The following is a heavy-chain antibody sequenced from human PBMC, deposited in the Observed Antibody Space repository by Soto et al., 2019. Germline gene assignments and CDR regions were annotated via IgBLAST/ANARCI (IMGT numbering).Heavy chain of an antibody. CDR2: ISSSSSYI. J-gene: IGHJ6*02. CDR1: GFTLSSYS. Sequence: PGGSLSLSCAASGFTLSSYSMNWVRQAPGKGLEWISSISSSSSYIYYADSVKGRFTISRDNAKNSLYLQLNSLRAEDTAVYYCARRNFYYYGMDVWGQGTTVTVSS. V-gene: IGHV3-21*01. CDR3: ARRNFYYYGMDV.